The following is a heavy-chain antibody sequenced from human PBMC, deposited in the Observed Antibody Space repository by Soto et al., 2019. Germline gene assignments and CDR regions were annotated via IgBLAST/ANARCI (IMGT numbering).Heavy chain of an antibody. D-gene: IGHD3-3*01. V-gene: IGHV1-18*04. CDR2: SSADNGNT. Sequence: ASVKVSCKASGYTFTSHGISWVRQAPGQGLEWMGWSSADNGNTNYAQKLQGRVTMTTDTSTSTAYMELRSLRSDDTAVYYCARGGGSIFGVVIIYDWFDPWGQGTLVTVS. CDR3: ARGGGSIFGVVIIYDWFDP. CDR1: GYTFTSHG. J-gene: IGHJ5*02.